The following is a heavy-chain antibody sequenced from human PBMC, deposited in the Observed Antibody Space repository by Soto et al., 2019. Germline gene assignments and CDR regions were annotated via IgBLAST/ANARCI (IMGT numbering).Heavy chain of an antibody. V-gene: IGHV3-9*02. Sequence: EVKLVESGGGLVQPGRSLRLSCAASGFTSNDYAMHWVRQAPGKGLEWVSGIYYNSDRIDYGDSVKGRFATSRDNAKNALYLQMNSLRPEDTAVYYCVKDVLPGGADYWGPGTLVTVSS. CDR3: VKDVLPGGADY. CDR2: IYYNSDRI. D-gene: IGHD3-16*01. CDR1: GFTSNDYA. J-gene: IGHJ4*02.